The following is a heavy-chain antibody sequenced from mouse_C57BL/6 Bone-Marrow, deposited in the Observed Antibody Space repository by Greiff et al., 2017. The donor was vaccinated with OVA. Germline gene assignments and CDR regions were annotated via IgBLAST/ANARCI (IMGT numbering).Heavy chain of an antibody. CDR2: ISNLAYSI. D-gene: IGHD1-1*01. V-gene: IGHV5-15*01. CDR1: GFTFSDYG. J-gene: IGHJ3*01. CDR3: ARQYYGSSRGSWFAY. Sequence: EVKLVESGRGLVQPGGSLKLSCAASGFTFSDYGMAWVRQAPRKGPEWVAFISNLAYSIYYADTVTGRFTISRENAKNTLYLEMSSLRSEDTAMYYWARQYYGSSRGSWFAYWGQGTLVTVSA.